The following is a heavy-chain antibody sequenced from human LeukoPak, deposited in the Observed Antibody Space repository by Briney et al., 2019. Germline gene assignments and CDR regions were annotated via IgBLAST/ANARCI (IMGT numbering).Heavy chain of an antibody. D-gene: IGHD3-22*01. J-gene: IGHJ4*02. V-gene: IGHV3-23*01. Sequence: GGSLRLSCAASGFTFSSYAMSWVRQAPGKGLEWVSAISGSGGSTYYADSVKGRFTISRDNSKNTLYLQMNSLRAEDTAVYYCAKALRPGPIVVVITPGYWGQGTLVTVSS. CDR2: ISGSGGST. CDR3: AKALRPGPIVVVITPGY. CDR1: GFTFSSYA.